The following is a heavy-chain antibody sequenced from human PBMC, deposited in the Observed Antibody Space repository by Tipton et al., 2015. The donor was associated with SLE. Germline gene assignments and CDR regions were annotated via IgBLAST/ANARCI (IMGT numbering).Heavy chain of an antibody. D-gene: IGHD6-13*01. V-gene: IGHV4-59*01. J-gene: IGHJ6*03. CDR2: IYYSGST. CDR1: GGSISSCY. Sequence: LRLSCAVSGGSISSCYWSXXRQPPGKGLEWIGYIYYSGSTNYNPSLKSRVTISVDTSKNQFSLKLSSVTAADAAVYYCARSQQLSYMDVWDKGTTVTVSS. CDR3: ARSQQLSYMDV.